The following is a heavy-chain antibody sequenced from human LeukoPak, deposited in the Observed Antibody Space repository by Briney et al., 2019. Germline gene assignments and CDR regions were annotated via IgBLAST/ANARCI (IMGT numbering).Heavy chain of an antibody. CDR3: AKDLLGLRYFDWSVDY. CDR2: IRGGGGST. CDR1: GFTFSSYA. D-gene: IGHD3-9*01. J-gene: IGHJ4*02. V-gene: IGHV3-23*01. Sequence: GGSLRLSRAASGFTFSSYAMSWVREAPGQGLGWVSAIRGGGGSTYYADSVKGRFTITRDNSKNTLYLQMNSLRAEDTAVYYCAKDLLGLRYFDWSVDYWGQGTLVTVSS.